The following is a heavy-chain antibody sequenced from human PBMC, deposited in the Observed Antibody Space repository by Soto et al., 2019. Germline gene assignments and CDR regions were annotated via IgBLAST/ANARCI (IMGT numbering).Heavy chain of an antibody. V-gene: IGHV3-23*01. CDR3: ATDPGLSAYYEGDY. CDR1: GFTFSSYA. Sequence: EVQLLESGGGLVQPGGSLRLSCAASGFTFSSYAMSWVRQAPGKGLEWVSGIGGSGGSTYYADSVKGRFTISRDNSKNTLYLQMNSLRADDTAVYYCATDPGLSAYYEGDYWGQGTLVTVSS. D-gene: IGHD3-3*01. CDR2: IGGSGGST. J-gene: IGHJ4*02.